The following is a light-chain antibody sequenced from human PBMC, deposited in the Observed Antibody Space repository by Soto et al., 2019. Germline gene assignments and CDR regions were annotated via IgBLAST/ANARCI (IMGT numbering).Light chain of an antibody. CDR2: GAS. Sequence: EIVMTQSPATLSVSPGERATLSCRASQTVNSNLAWYQKKPGQAPRLLIYGASTRAPGIPARFSGSGSGTEFTITISSLQSADFAVYYCQQYNNWPTLNFGGGTKVESK. CDR3: QQYNNWPTLN. CDR1: QTVNSN. V-gene: IGKV3D-15*01. J-gene: IGKJ4*01.